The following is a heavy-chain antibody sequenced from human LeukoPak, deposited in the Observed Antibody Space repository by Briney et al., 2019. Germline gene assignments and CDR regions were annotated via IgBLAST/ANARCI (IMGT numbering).Heavy chain of an antibody. CDR1: GGSISSGGYY. Sequence: PSETLSLTCTVSGGSISSGGYYWSWLRQHPGKGLEWIGYIYYSGSTYYNPSLKSRVTISVDTSKNQFSLKLSSVTAADTAVYYCARDSSYGSTDYWGQGTLVTVSS. V-gene: IGHV4-31*03. CDR3: ARDSSYGSTDY. J-gene: IGHJ4*02. D-gene: IGHD3-10*01. CDR2: IYYSGST.